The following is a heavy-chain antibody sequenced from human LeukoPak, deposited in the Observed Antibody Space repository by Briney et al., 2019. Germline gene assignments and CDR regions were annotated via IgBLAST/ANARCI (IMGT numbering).Heavy chain of an antibody. Sequence: GGCLRLSCAASGFTFSSYSMNWVRQAPGKGLEWVSYIISSGSLTYYADSVRGRFTISRDNSKNSLFVQMNSLRAEDTAVYFCAKSRSGSANWALQIFDNWGQGTLVTVSS. J-gene: IGHJ4*02. CDR2: IISSGSLT. V-gene: IGHV3-48*01. D-gene: IGHD1-1*01. CDR3: AKSRSGSANWALQIFDN. CDR1: GFTFSSYS.